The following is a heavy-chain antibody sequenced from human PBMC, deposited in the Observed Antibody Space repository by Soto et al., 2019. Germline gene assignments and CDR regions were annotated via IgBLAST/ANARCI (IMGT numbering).Heavy chain of an antibody. J-gene: IGHJ3*02. CDR3: ARGGGVVVAGSAGFDM. Sequence: QLHLVQSGAVVKKPGASVTGSCSASGYPVTAYYMHWVRQAPGRGLEWMGGINPATGAAKNTQTVQGRVHMTRDTSTRTGFMELSGLTSADTAVFSCARGGGVVVAGSAGFDMWGQGTLVTVSS. V-gene: IGHV1-2*02. CDR2: INPATGAA. D-gene: IGHD2-15*01. CDR1: GYPVTAYY.